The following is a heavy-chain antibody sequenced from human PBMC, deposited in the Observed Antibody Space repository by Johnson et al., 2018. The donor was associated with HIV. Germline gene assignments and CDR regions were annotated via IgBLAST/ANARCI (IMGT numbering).Heavy chain of an antibody. CDR3: AREGGANLDAFDI. D-gene: IGHD3-16*01. CDR1: GFTFSSYP. CDR2: ISSDGSNK. Sequence: QVQLVESGGGVVQPGRSLRLSCAASGFTFSSYPMHWVRQAPGKGLEWVAVISSDGSNKYYADSVKGRFTISRDNAKNSLYLQMNSLRAEDTALYYCAREGGANLDAFDIWGQGTMVTVSS. J-gene: IGHJ3*02. V-gene: IGHV3-30*04.